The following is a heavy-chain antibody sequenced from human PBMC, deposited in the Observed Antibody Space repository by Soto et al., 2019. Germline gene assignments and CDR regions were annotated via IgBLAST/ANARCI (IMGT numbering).Heavy chain of an antibody. CDR2: IYRSGST. V-gene: IGHV4-4*02. CDR1: GDSITTGGW. D-gene: IGHD5-12*01. CDR3: AKDGPNGYNLFY. J-gene: IGHJ4*02. Sequence: SETLSLTCAVSGDSITTGGWWSWARQPPGKGLEWIGEIYRSGSTNYNPSLKSRVTISVDKSKNLFSLNLGSVTATDTAIYFCAKDGPNGYNLFYWGQGTLVTVSS.